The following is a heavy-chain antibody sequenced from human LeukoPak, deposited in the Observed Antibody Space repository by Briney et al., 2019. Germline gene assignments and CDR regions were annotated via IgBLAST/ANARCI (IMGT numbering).Heavy chain of an antibody. D-gene: IGHD6-6*01. CDR3: AREYSSWENYNWFDP. J-gene: IGHJ5*02. Sequence: SETLSLTCAVSGGSFSGYYWSWIRQPPGKGLEWIGGIYYSGSTYYNPSLKSRVTISVDTSKNQFSLKLSSVTAADTAVYYCAREYSSWENYNWFDPWGQGTLVTVSS. CDR1: GGSFSGYY. V-gene: IGHV4-34*01. CDR2: IYYSGST.